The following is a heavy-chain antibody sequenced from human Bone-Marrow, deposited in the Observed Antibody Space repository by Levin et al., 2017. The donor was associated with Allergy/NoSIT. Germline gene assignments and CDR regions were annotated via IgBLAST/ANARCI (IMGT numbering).Heavy chain of an antibody. CDR2: ISYDGSNK. J-gene: IGHJ6*02. V-gene: IGHV3-30-3*01. D-gene: IGHD2-15*01. Sequence: GESLKISCAASGFTFSSYAMHWVRQAPGKGLEWVAVISYDGSNKYYADSVKGRFTISRDNSKNTLYLQMNSLRAEDTAVYYCARVVAARDGNVWGQGTTVTVSS. CDR1: GFTFSSYA. CDR3: ARVVAARDGNV.